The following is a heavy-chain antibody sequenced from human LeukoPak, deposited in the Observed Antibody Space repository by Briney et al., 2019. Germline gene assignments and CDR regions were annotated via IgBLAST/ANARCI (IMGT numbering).Heavy chain of an antibody. CDR1: GFTFSSYS. CDR3: AGAYSRLGTFDI. Sequence: GGSLRLSCAASGFTFSSYSMNWVRQAPGKGLEWVSYIGSSSSTIYYADSVKGRFTISRDNSKSTLYLQINSLRAEDTAVYYCAGAYSRLGTFDIWAKGQWSPSLQ. J-gene: IGHJ3*02. CDR2: IGSSSSTI. V-gene: IGHV3-48*01. D-gene: IGHD4-11*01.